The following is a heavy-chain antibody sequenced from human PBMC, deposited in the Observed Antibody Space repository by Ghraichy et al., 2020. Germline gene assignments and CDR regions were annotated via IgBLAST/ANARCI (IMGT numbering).Heavy chain of an antibody. D-gene: IGHD2-8*01. V-gene: IGHV4-39*01. CDR2: FDYSGST. CDR1: GASISSSSYY. CDR3: VTSYGYSTTTNWIDP. J-gene: IGHJ5*02. Sequence: SETLSLTCTVSGASISSSSYYWGWIRQPPGKGLEWIGSFDYSGSTYYNPSLKSRVTISADTSKNQFSLKLISVTAADTAVYYCVTSYGYSTTTNWIDPWGQGTLVTVSS.